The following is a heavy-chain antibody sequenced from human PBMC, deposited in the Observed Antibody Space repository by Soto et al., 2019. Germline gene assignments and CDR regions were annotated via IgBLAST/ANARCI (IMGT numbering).Heavy chain of an antibody. J-gene: IGHJ5*02. V-gene: IGHV3-33*01. D-gene: IGHD5-12*01. Sequence: QVQLVESGGGVVQPGRSLRLSCAASGFTFSSYGMHWVRQAPGKGLEWVAVIWYDGSNKYYADSVKGRFTISRDNSKNAPYLQMNSRRAANTAVYYCARDGGCRDGYTVGCNWFDPWGQGTLVTFSS. CDR1: GFTFSSYG. CDR3: ARDGGCRDGYTVGCNWFDP. CDR2: IWYDGSNK.